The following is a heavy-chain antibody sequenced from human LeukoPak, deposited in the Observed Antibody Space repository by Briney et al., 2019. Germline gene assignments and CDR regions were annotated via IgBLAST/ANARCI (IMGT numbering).Heavy chain of an antibody. J-gene: IGHJ4*02. CDR2: IYYSGST. V-gene: IGHV4-61*05. CDR3: ARLWNSYGVIDY. D-gene: IGHD5-18*01. CDR1: GGSISSSGYY. Sequence: KSSETLSLTCTVSGGSISSSGYYWGWIRQPPGKGLEWIGYIYYSGSTNYNPSLKSRVTISVDTSKNQFSLKLSSVTAADTAVYYCARLWNSYGVIDYWGQGTLVTVSS.